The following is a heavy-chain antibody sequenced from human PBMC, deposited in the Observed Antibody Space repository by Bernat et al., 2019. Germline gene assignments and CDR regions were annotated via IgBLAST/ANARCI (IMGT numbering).Heavy chain of an antibody. CDR3: ARDLEEYYGSGSYRAFDI. V-gene: IGHV3-74*01. CDR1: GFTFSSYW. CDR2: INSDGSST. Sequence: EVQLVESGGGLVQPGGSLRLSCAASGFTFSSYWMHRVRQAPGKGLVWVSRINSDGSSTSYAYSVKGRFTISRDNAKNTLYLQMNSLRAEDTAVYYCARDLEEYYGSGSYRAFDIWGQGTMVTVSS. J-gene: IGHJ3*02. D-gene: IGHD3-10*01.